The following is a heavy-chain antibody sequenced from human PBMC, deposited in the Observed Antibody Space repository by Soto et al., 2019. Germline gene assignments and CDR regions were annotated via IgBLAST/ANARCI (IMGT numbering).Heavy chain of an antibody. CDR1: GGSIGSHY. D-gene: IGHD3-10*01. CDR3: ARLWAGEDYYFGLDV. Sequence: SETLDLTLTVSGGSIGSHYLRWIRQPPGKGLEGVGHIDYSGKTKYTPSLKSRVTMSVDTSKNHFSLKLSSLTAADTAPYYCARLWAGEDYYFGLDVWGQGTTVTVS. CDR2: IDYSGKT. J-gene: IGHJ6*02. V-gene: IGHV4-59*11.